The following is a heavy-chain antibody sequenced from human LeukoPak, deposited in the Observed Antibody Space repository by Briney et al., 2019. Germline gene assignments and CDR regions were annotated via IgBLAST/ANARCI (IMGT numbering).Heavy chain of an antibody. CDR1: GGSMKNSF. D-gene: IGHD3-10*02. J-gene: IGHJ4*02. V-gene: IGHV4-59*08. CDR3: ARVLNVPKLLDS. Sequence: KPSETLSLTCTVSGGSMKNSFWSWIRQPPGKGLEWIATFFQPHKSFYNASLESRVTLSIDTSESQLSLNLTSVTAADTAVYYCARVLNVPKLLDSWGQGTLVTVSS. CDR2: FFQPHKS.